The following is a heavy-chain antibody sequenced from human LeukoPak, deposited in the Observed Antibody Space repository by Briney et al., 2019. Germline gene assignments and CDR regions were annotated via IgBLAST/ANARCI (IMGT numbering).Heavy chain of an antibody. Sequence: GGSLRLSCAASGFTFSNTWMSWVRQAPGKGLEWVACIRDDGSDKYYVDSVRGRFTISRDNSKNTLYLQMNSLRAEDTAVYYCASGSWYGGFDYWGQGTLVTVSS. CDR1: GFTFSNTW. CDR2: IRDDGSDK. CDR3: ASGSWYGGFDY. D-gene: IGHD6-13*01. V-gene: IGHV3-7*05. J-gene: IGHJ4*02.